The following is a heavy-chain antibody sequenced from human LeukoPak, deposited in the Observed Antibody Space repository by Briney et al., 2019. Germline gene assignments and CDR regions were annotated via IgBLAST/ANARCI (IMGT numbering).Heavy chain of an antibody. D-gene: IGHD3-10*01. CDR3: AKDLGNYYDSGDY. CDR1: GFTFSSYS. CDR2: ISSSSSTI. Sequence: GGSLRLSCAASGFTFSSYSMNWVRQAPGKGLEWVSYISSSSSTIYYADSVKGRFTISRDNAKNSLYLQMNSLRAEDTAVYYCAKDLGNYYDSGDYWGQGTLVTVSS. V-gene: IGHV3-48*01. J-gene: IGHJ4*02.